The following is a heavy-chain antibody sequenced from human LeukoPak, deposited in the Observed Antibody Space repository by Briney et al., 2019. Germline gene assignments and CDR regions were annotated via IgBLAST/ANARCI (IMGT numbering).Heavy chain of an antibody. J-gene: IGHJ4*02. D-gene: IGHD3-9*01. CDR1: GGSVSDYY. V-gene: IGHV4-59*08. Sequence: SETLSLTCTVSGGSVSDYYWSWIRQSPGKGLEWIGYIYYTGSSSYNPSLRSRVTISADTSKNQFSLKLSSVTAADTAVYYCARHSGQPYYDILTGYFDYWGQGTLVTVSS. CDR3: ARHSGQPYYDILTGYFDY. CDR2: IYYTGSS.